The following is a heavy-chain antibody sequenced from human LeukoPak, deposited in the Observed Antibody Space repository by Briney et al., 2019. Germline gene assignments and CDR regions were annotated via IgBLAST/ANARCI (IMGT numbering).Heavy chain of an antibody. V-gene: IGHV3-23*01. CDR1: GITFCSHA. CDR3: AKDTPYDY. J-gene: IGHJ4*02. Sequence: GSLRPSRAAFGITFCSHAKSRVRQAPREGLEWVSAISGSGGSTYYADSVKGRFTISRDNSKNTLYLQMNSLRAEDTAVYYCAKDTPYDYWGQGTLVTVSS. CDR2: ISGSGGST.